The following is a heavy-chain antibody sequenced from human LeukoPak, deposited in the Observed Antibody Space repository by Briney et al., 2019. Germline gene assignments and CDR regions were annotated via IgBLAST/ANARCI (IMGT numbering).Heavy chain of an antibody. CDR3: ARLPGQQLWFDP. D-gene: IGHD6-13*01. CDR2: IYYSGST. J-gene: IGHJ5*02. V-gene: IGHV4-59*08. CDR1: GGSISSYY. Sequence: SETLSLTCIVSGGSISSYYWSWIRQPPGKGLEWIGYIYYSGSTNYNPSLKSRVTISVDTSKNQFSLKLSSVTAADTAVYYCARLPGQQLWFDPWGQGTLVTVSS.